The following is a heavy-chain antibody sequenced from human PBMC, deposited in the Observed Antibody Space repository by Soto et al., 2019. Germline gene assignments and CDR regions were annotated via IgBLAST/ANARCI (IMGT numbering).Heavy chain of an antibody. V-gene: IGHV1-69*04. CDR2: IIPILGIA. D-gene: IGHD5-12*01. CDR1: GGTFSSYT. Sequence: EASVKVSCKASGGTFSSYTISWVRQAPGQGLEWMGRIIPILGIANYAQKFQGRVTITADKSTSTAYMELSSLRSEDTAVYYCARDLGRHSGYVAAFDIWGQGTMVTVSS. CDR3: ARDLGRHSGYVAAFDI. J-gene: IGHJ3*02.